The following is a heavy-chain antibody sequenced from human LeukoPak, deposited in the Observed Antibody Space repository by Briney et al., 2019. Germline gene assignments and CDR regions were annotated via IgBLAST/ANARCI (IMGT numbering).Heavy chain of an antibody. CDR2: IYSGGST. Sequence: GSLRLSCAASGFTVSSNYMSWVRQAPGKGLEWVSVIYSGGSTYYADSVKGRFTISRDNSKNTLYLQMNSLRAEDTAVYYCARDAAVAGRYYYGMDVWGQGTTVTVSS. CDR3: ARDAAVAGRYYYGMDV. D-gene: IGHD6-19*01. CDR1: GFTVSSNY. V-gene: IGHV3-66*01. J-gene: IGHJ6*02.